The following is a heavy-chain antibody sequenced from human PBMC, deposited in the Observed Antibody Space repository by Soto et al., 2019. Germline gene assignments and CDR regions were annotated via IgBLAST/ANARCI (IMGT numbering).Heavy chain of an antibody. V-gene: IGHV3-23*01. CDR2: IIDSGGST. CDR3: AKGRSYYYYYGVDV. Sequence: PGGSLRLSCAASGVTFSSCAMGGVRQAPGKGLEWVSDIIDSGGSTYYADSVKGRFTISRDSSKSTLYLQMNSLRAEDTALYYSAKGRSYYYYYGVDVWGQGTTVTVSS. J-gene: IGHJ6*02. CDR1: GVTFSSCA.